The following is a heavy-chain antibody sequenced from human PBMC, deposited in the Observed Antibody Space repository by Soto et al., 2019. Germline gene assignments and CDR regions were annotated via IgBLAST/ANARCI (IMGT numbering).Heavy chain of an antibody. Sequence: PAETLSLTCTVSCDSISNSDYYWNWIRQSPGKGLEWIASVDYSGKTYYNPPLNSLVVISEDTTKNLFSLKLRPVTAADTALYFCARDCHYYYGFDVWGQGTTVTVSS. CDR3: ARDCHYYYGFDV. V-gene: IGHV4-30-4*01. CDR1: CDSISNSDYY. J-gene: IGHJ6*02. CDR2: VDYSGKT.